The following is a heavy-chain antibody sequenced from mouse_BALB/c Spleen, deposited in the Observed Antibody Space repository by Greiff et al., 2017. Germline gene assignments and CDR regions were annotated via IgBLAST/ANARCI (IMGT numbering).Heavy chain of an antibody. J-gene: IGHJ3*01. V-gene: IGHV1-4*01. CDR1: GYTFTSYT. Sequence: QVQLKESGAELARPGASVKMSCKASGYTFTSYTMHWVKQRPGQGLEWIGYINPSSGYTNYNQKFKDKATLTADKSSSTAYMQLSSLTSEDSAVYYCATYVGCAYWGQGTLVTVSA. D-gene: IGHD2-12*01. CDR3: ATYVGCAY. CDR2: INPSSGYT.